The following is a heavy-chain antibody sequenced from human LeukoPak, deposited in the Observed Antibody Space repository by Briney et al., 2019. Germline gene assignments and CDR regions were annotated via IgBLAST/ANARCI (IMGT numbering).Heavy chain of an antibody. Sequence: SETLSLTCTVSGGPISSYYWSWIRQPPGKGLEWIGYIYYSGSTNYNPSLKSRVTISVDTSKNQFSLKLSSVTAADTAVYYCARDEAAYGSGRAPFDPWGQGTLVTVSS. J-gene: IGHJ5*02. CDR2: IYYSGST. CDR1: GGPISSYY. D-gene: IGHD3-10*01. V-gene: IGHV4-59*12. CDR3: ARDEAAYGSGRAPFDP.